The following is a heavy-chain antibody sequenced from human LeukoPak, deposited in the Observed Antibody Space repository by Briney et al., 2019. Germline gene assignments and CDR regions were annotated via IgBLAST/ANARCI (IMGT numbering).Heavy chain of an antibody. J-gene: IGHJ3*02. D-gene: IGHD3-9*01. CDR2: VNRDGNEK. V-gene: IGHV3-7*03. CDR1: GFTFNRYW. CDR3: VRDDGNRTGSTYFDAFDI. Sequence: GGSLRLXCVASGFTFNRYWMIWVRQAPGKELEWVANVNRDGNEKHYVDSVEGRFTISRDNAKNSLYLQMNSLRNEDTAVYYCVRDDGNRTGSTYFDAFDIWGRGTLVTVSS.